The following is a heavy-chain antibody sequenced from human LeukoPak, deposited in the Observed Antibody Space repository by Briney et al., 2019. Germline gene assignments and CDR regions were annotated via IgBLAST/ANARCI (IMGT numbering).Heavy chain of an antibody. CDR1: GGSISSGGYY. D-gene: IGHD2/OR15-2a*01. J-gene: IGHJ6*02. Sequence: SETLSLTCTVSGGSISSGGYYWSWIRQHPGKGLEWIAYIYYSGSTYYNPSLKSRVTISVDTSKNQFSLKLSSVTAADTAVYYCARDVTRGMDVWGQGTTVTVSS. CDR2: IYYSGST. CDR3: ARDVTRGMDV. V-gene: IGHV4-31*03.